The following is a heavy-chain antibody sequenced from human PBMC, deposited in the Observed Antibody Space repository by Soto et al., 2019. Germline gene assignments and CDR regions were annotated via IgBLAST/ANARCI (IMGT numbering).Heavy chain of an antibody. V-gene: IGHV1-18*01. CDR1: GYTFTNSG. D-gene: IGHD6-13*01. CDR3: ARSENVAAPGRVDY. J-gene: IGHJ4*02. Sequence: QVQLVQSGAEVKKPGASVKVSCKASGYTFTNSGVSWVRQAPGQGLEGMGWFSVYNVNTQYAQKFQGRVTITTDTSTSTAYVEVRGLRSDDTAVFYCARSENVAAPGRVDYWGQGTLVTVSS. CDR2: FSVYNVNT.